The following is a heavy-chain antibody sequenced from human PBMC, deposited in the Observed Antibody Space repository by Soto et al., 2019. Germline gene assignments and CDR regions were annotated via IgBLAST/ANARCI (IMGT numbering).Heavy chain of an antibody. J-gene: IGHJ4*02. CDR3: ARDLTVVPAAMGFDY. CDR1: GFTFSSYW. Sequence: GGSLRLSCAASGFTFSSYWMSWVRQAPGKGLEWVANIKQDGSEKYYVDSVKGRFTISRDNAKNSLYLQMNSLRAEDTAVYYCARDLTVVPAAMGFDYWGQGTLVTVSS. CDR2: IKQDGSEK. D-gene: IGHD2-2*01. V-gene: IGHV3-7*05.